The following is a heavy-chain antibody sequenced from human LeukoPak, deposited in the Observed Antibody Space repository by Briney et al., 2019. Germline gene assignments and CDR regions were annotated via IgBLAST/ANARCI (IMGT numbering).Heavy chain of an antibody. V-gene: IGHV3-48*02. Sequence: PGGSLRLSCAASGFTFSSYSMNWVRQAPGKGLEWVSYISSSSSTIYYADSVKGRFTISRDNAKNSLYLQMNSLRDEDTAVYYCARALVPAATLDAFDIWGQGTMVTVSS. CDR3: ARALVPAATLDAFDI. CDR2: ISSSSSTI. J-gene: IGHJ3*02. CDR1: GFTFSSYS. D-gene: IGHD2-2*01.